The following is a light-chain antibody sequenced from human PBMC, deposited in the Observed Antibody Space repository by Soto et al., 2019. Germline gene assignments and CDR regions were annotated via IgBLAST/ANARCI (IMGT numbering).Light chain of an antibody. Sequence: QSVLTQPPSASGTPGQRVTISCSGSSSNIGSNTVNWYQQIPGTAPKLLLYNNNQRPSGVPDRFSGSKSGTSASLAISGLQSEDEADYYCAAWDDSLNGLVFGTGTKLTVL. CDR3: AAWDDSLNGLV. V-gene: IGLV1-44*01. CDR2: NNN. J-gene: IGLJ1*01. CDR1: SSNIGSNT.